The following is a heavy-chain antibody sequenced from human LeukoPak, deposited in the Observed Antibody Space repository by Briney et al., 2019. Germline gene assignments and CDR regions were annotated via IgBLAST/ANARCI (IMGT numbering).Heavy chain of an antibody. Sequence: SETLSLTCTVSGGSINSYYWTWIRQSAEKGLEWIGRIHFSGSTNYNPALKSRVAISLDDSKNQFSLKLRSVTAADTAVYFCARGDSSRDDSSGYHVWGRGTLVTVSS. J-gene: IGHJ2*01. CDR2: IHFSGST. D-gene: IGHD3-22*01. CDR3: ARGDSSRDDSSGYHV. CDR1: GGSINSYY. V-gene: IGHV4-4*07.